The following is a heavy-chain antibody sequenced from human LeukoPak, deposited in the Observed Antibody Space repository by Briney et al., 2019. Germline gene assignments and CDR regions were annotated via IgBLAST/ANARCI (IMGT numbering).Heavy chain of an antibody. J-gene: IGHJ6*02. D-gene: IGHD6-19*01. CDR1: GGTFSSYA. V-gene: IGHV1-46*01. Sequence: GASVKVSCKASGGTFSSYAISWVRQAPGQGLEWMGIINPSGGSTSYAQKFQGRVTMTRDTSTSTVYMELSSLRSEDTAVYYCARAPEYSSGWYVHYYYGMDVWGQGTTVTVSS. CDR3: ARAPEYSSGWYVHYYYGMDV. CDR2: INPSGGST.